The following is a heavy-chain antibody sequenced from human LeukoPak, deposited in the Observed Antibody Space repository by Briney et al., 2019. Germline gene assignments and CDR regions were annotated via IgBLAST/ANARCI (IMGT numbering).Heavy chain of an antibody. Sequence: ASVKVSCKASGYTFTSYGISWVRQAPGQGLEWMGWISAYNGNTNYAQKLQGRVTMTTDTSTSTAYMELRSLRSDDTAVYYCARDGPGIAVAVTYYYYYGMDVWGQGTTDTVSS. D-gene: IGHD6-19*01. CDR3: ARDGPGIAVAVTYYYYYGMDV. CDR1: GYTFTSYG. CDR2: ISAYNGNT. J-gene: IGHJ6*02. V-gene: IGHV1-18*01.